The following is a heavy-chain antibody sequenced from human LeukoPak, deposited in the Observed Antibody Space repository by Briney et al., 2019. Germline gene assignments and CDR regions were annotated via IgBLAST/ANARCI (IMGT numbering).Heavy chain of an antibody. CDR2: IFYSGST. D-gene: IGHD1-26*01. V-gene: IGHV4-39*07. CDR3: ARTQTYRIVGATKSAFDI. Sequence: SETLSLTCTVSGGSISTSNYYWGWIRQPPGKGLEWIGNIFYSGSTYYGPSLKSRLTISLDTSRNQFSLKLNSVTAADTAVYYCARTQTYRIVGATKSAFDIWGQGTMVTVSS. J-gene: IGHJ3*02. CDR1: GGSISTSNYY.